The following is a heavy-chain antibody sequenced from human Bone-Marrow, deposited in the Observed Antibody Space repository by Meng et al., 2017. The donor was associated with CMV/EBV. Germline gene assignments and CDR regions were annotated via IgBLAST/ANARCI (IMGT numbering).Heavy chain of an antibody. Sequence: YYMSWIRQAPGKGLEWVSYISSSGSTIYYADSVKGRFTISRDNAKNSLYLQMNSLRAEDTAVYYCARERFAWYDILTGYYNVGEVDYWGQGTLVTVSS. CDR3: ARERFAWYDILTGYYNVGEVDY. CDR1: YY. CDR2: ISSSGSTI. D-gene: IGHD3-9*01. V-gene: IGHV3-11*01. J-gene: IGHJ4*02.